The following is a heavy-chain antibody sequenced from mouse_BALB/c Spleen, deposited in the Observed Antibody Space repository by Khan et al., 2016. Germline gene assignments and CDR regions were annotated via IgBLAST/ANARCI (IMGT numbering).Heavy chain of an antibody. V-gene: IGHV1-9*01. CDR3: ARTGRRGYFVY. CDR1: GYTFSSYW. D-gene: IGHD3-1*01. J-gene: IGHJ2*01. Sequence: QVQLKESGAELMKPGASVKISCKATGYTFSSYWIEWVKQRPGHGLEWIGEILPGSGSTNYNEKFRGKATFTADTSSNTAYMQLSSLTSEDSAVHYWARTGRRGYFVYWGQGTTLTVAS. CDR2: ILPGSGST.